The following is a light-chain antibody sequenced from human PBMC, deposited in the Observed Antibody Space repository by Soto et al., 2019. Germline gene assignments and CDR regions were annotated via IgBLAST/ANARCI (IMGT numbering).Light chain of an antibody. Sequence: DLQMTQSPSSLSASVGDRVTITCRASQSISSYLNWYQQKPGKAPKLLIYGASSLQSGVPSRFSGRGSGTDFTLTISSLQPEDFATYYCQQSYSNPVTFGQGTKVEIK. V-gene: IGKV1-39*01. CDR2: GAS. CDR3: QQSYSNPVT. CDR1: QSISSY. J-gene: IGKJ1*01.